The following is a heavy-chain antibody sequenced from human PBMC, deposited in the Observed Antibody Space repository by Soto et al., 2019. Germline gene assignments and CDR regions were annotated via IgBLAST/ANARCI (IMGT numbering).Heavy chain of an antibody. CDR3: TRSLAIDFDS. Sequence: PGGSLRLSFSASGFNFGAYAMSWVRQAPGKGLEWVGFIRRKAYGGTTDYAASVKGRFSISRDDSKSIAYLQMSSLKIEDTAVYYCTRSLAIDFDSWGQGTLVTVSS. V-gene: IGHV3-49*04. CDR1: GFNFGAYA. J-gene: IGHJ4*02. CDR2: IRRKAYGGTT.